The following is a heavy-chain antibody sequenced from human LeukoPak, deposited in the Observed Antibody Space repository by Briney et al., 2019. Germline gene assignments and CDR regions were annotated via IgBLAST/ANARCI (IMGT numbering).Heavy chain of an antibody. CDR3: ATVPNDYGGSFDY. CDR1: GYTLTELS. V-gene: IGHV1-24*01. CDR2: FDPEDGET. D-gene: IGHD4-23*01. Sequence: ASVKVSCKASGYTLTELSMHWVRQAPGKGLEWMGGFDPEDGETIYAQKFQGRVTMTEDTSTDTAYMELSSLRSEDTAVYYCATVPNDYGGSFDYWGQGTLVTVSS. J-gene: IGHJ4*02.